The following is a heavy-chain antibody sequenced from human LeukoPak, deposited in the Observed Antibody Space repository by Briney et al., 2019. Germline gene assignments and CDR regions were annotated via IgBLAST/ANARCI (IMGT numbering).Heavy chain of an antibody. Sequence: SETLSLTCAVYGGSFSGYFWSWIRQPAGKGLEWIGRIYASGSTNYNPSLKSRVTISVDTSKNQFSLKLSSVTAADTAVYYCASMYGGNSGYYYYMDVWGKGTTVTVSS. D-gene: IGHD4-23*01. J-gene: IGHJ6*03. CDR2: IYASGST. V-gene: IGHV4-59*10. CDR3: ASMYGGNSGYYYYMDV. CDR1: GGSFSGYF.